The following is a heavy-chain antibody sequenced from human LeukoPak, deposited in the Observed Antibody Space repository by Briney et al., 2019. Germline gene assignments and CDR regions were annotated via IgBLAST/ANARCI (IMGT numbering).Heavy chain of an antibody. D-gene: IGHD3-10*01. CDR2: IYYSGST. CDR1: GGSVTTSSYY. J-gene: IGHJ3*02. CDR3: ARHWVGDIPYTFDI. Sequence: PSETLSLTCTVSGGSVTTSSYYWGWIRQPPGKGLEWIGSIYYSGSTYYNPSLKSRVTISVDTSKKQFFLKLSSVTAADTAVYYCARHWVGDIPYTFDIWGQGTMVTVSS. V-gene: IGHV4-39*01.